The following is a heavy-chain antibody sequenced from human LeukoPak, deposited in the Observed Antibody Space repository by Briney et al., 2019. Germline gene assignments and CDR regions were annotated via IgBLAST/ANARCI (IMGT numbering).Heavy chain of an antibody. J-gene: IGHJ4*02. CDR1: GFICTKYW. V-gene: IGHV3-74*01. Sequence: PGGSLRLSCAASGFICTKYWMHWVRQAPGKGLVWVSHVNSDGSATSYADSVKGRFTISRDNAKNTVYLHMNSLRVEDTAVYYCTSFYETNWGQGTLVTVSS. D-gene: IGHD2/OR15-2a*01. CDR2: VNSDGSAT. CDR3: TSFYETN.